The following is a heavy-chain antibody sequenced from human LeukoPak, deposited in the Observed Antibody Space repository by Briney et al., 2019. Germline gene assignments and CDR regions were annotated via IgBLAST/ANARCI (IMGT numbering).Heavy chain of an antibody. D-gene: IGHD6-19*01. CDR1: GFTFSSYN. V-gene: IGHV3-21*01. Sequence: GGSLRLSCAASGFTFSSYNMNWVRQAPGKGLEWVSSITSSSSYIYYADSVKGRFTISRDNAKNSLYLQMNSLRAEDTAVYYCARDVVSSGWYSYFDYWGQGTLVTVSS. J-gene: IGHJ4*02. CDR3: ARDVVSSGWYSYFDY. CDR2: ITSSSSYI.